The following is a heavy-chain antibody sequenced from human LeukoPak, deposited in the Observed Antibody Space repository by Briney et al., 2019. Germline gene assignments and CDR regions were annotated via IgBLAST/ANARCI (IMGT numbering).Heavy chain of an antibody. CDR2: ISGSGGST. J-gene: IGHJ5*02. Sequence: GGSLRLSCAASGFTFSSYAMSWVRQAPGKGLEWVSAISGSGGSTYYADSVKGRFTISRDNSKNTLYLQMNGLRAEDTAVYYCAKDTVLRFLEWLYWFDPWGQGTLVTVSS. CDR1: GFTFSSYA. V-gene: IGHV3-23*01. CDR3: AKDTVLRFLEWLYWFDP. D-gene: IGHD3-3*01.